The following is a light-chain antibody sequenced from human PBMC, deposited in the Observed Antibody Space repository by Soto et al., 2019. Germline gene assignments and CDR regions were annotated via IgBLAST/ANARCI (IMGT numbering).Light chain of an antibody. V-gene: IGKV3-11*01. CDR1: QSVSSY. CDR2: DAS. CDR3: QQRSNWLIT. J-gene: IGKJ5*01. Sequence: EIVLTQSPATLSLSPGERATLSCRASQSVSSYLAWYQQKPGQAPRLLISDASNRATGIPARFSGSGSGTDFTLTMIRLEPEDFAVYYCQQRSNWLITFGQGTRLEIK.